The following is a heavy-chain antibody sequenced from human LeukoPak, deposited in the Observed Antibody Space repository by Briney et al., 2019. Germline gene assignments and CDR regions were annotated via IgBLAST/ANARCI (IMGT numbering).Heavy chain of an antibody. J-gene: IGHJ4*02. D-gene: IGHD2-2*01. CDR3: AKGSIVVVPAAPFDY. V-gene: IGHV3-30*04. CDR2: ISYDGSDK. Sequence: GGSLRLSCAASGFTFSSYAMYWVRQAPGKGLEWVAVISYDGSDKFYADSVKGRFTISRDSPKNTLYLQMNSLRAEDTAVYYCAKGSIVVVPAAPFDYWGQGTLVTVSS. CDR1: GFTFSSYA.